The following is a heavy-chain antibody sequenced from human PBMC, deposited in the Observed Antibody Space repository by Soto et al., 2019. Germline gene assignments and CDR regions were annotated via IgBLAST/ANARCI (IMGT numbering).Heavy chain of an antibody. CDR2: IYYSGST. D-gene: IGHD5-12*01. CDR3: ATERWLQLDY. CDR1: GGSISSGGYY. J-gene: IGHJ4*02. Sequence: SSETLSLTCTVSGGSISSGGYYWSWIRQHPGKGLEWIGYIYYSGSTYYKPSLKSRVTISVDTSKKQFSLKLNSVTAADTAVYYCATERWLQLDYWGQGTLVTSPQ. V-gene: IGHV4-31*03.